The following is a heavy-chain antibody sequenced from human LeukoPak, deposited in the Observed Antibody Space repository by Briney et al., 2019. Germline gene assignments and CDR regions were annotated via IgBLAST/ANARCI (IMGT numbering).Heavy chain of an antibody. CDR3: ARGVAVAGTYYYGMDV. D-gene: IGHD6-19*01. J-gene: IGHJ6*02. CDR1: GGSISSYY. CDR2: IYTSGST. Sequence: PSETLSLTCTVSGGSISSYYWSWIRQPAGKGPEWIGRIYTSGSTNYNPSLKSRVTMSVDTSKNQFSLKLSSVTAADTAVYYCARGVAVAGTYYYGMDVWGQGTTVTVSS. V-gene: IGHV4-4*07.